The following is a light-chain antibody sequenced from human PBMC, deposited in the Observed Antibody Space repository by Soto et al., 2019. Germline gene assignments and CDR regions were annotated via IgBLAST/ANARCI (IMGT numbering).Light chain of an antibody. CDR1: RSNIGRKI. J-gene: IGLJ3*02. Sequence: QSVLSQPPSASGTPGQTVTISCSGSRSNIGRKIVNWYQQLPGTAPKLLIYSNIQRPSGVPDRFSASKSGTSASLAISGLQSDDEANYYCASWDDSLKSPVLGGGTKLTVL. CDR2: SNI. CDR3: ASWDDSLKSPV. V-gene: IGLV1-44*01.